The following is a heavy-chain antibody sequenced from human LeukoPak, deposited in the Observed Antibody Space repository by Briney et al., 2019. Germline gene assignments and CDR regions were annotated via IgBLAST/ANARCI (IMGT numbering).Heavy chain of an antibody. CDR1: GFPFRVRW. Sequence: GGSLRLSCTASGFPFRVRWMHWVRQAPGKGLEWVSAISGSGGSTYYADSVKGRFTISRDNSKNTLYLQMNSLRAEDTAVYYCAKDRVIVVVPAAIRYLDYWGQGTLVTVSS. D-gene: IGHD2-2*02. V-gene: IGHV3-23*01. CDR3: AKDRVIVVVPAAIRYLDY. CDR2: ISGSGGST. J-gene: IGHJ4*02.